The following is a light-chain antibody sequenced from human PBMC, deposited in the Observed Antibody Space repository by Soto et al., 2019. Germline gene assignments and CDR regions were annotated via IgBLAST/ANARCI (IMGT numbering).Light chain of an antibody. CDR3: SSYTSSSTRV. J-gene: IGLJ2*01. Sequence: QSALTQPASVPGSPGQSITISCTGTSSDVGGYNYVSWYQQHPGKAPKLMIYDGSNRPSGVSNRFSGSKSGNTASLTISGLQAEDESDYYCSSYTSSSTRVFGGGTKLTVL. CDR1: SSDVGGYNY. V-gene: IGLV2-14*01. CDR2: DGS.